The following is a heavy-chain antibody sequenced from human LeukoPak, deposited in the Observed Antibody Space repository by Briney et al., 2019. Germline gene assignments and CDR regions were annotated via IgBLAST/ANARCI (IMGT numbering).Heavy chain of an antibody. Sequence: GASLKISCKGSGYSFANYWIAWVRQMPGKGLEWMGVIYPGDSDTRYSPSFQGQVTISADKTISAAYLQWSSLKASDTAIYYCARRGTSSEWFDPWGQGTLVTVSS. CDR1: GYSFANYW. D-gene: IGHD6-6*01. CDR3: ARRGTSSEWFDP. J-gene: IGHJ5*02. V-gene: IGHV5-51*01. CDR2: IYPGDSDT.